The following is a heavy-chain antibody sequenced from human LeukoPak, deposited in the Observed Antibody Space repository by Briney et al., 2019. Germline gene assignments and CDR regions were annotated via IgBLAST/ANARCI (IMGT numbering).Heavy chain of an antibody. CDR2: IYYSGST. CDR1: GGSISSYY. Sequence: SETLSLTCTVSGGSISSYYWSWIRQPPGKGLEWIGYIYYSGSTNCNPSLKSRVTISVDTSKNQFSLKLSSVTAADTAVYYCARGTKYQLPYYFDYWGQGTLVTVSS. V-gene: IGHV4-59*01. D-gene: IGHD2-2*01. J-gene: IGHJ4*02. CDR3: ARGTKYQLPYYFDY.